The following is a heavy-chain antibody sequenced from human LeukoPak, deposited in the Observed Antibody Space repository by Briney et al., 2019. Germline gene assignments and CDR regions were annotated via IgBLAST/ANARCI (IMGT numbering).Heavy chain of an antibody. V-gene: IGHV3-49*04. Sequence: GGSLRLSCTGSGFTFGDYAINWVRQAPGKGLEWLGLIRGKAYGGTTDFGASVKGRSTISRDDSKSIAYLQMNSLKTEDTAVYYCTRGAFDFWSGFLDYWGQGTLVTVSS. CDR3: TRGAFDFWSGFLDY. CDR1: GFTFGDYA. J-gene: IGHJ4*02. D-gene: IGHD3-3*01. CDR2: IRGKAYGGTT.